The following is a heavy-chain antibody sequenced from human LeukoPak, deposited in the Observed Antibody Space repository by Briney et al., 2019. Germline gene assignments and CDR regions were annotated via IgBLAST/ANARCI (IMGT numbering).Heavy chain of an antibody. CDR3: ARRGYCSGNSCYYFDF. D-gene: IGHD2-15*01. V-gene: IGHV5-51*01. CDR1: GYSLTSYW. J-gene: IGHJ4*02. CDR2: IYPGDSDT. Sequence: GASLQISCKGSGYSLTSYWIGWVRQLPGKGLEWMGIIYPGDSDTRYSPSFQGQVTISADKSISTAYLQWSSLKASDTAIYYCARRGYCSGNSCYYFDFWGQGTLVTVSS.